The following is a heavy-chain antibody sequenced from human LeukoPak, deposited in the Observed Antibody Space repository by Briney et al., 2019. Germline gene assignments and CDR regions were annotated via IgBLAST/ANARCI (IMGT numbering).Heavy chain of an antibody. CDR3: AKDGSYGDYFDY. CDR2: IRYDGSNK. Sequence: GGSLRLSCATSGFTFTSYWMHWVRQAPGKGLEWVAFIRYDGSNKYYADSVKGRFTISRDNSKNTLYLQMNSLRAEDTAVYYCAKDGSYGDYFDYWGQGTLVTVSS. J-gene: IGHJ4*02. D-gene: IGHD4-17*01. V-gene: IGHV3-30*02. CDR1: GFTFTSYW.